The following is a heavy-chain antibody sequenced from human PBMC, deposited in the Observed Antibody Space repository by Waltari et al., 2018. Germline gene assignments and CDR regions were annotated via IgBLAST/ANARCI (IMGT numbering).Heavy chain of an antibody. J-gene: IGHJ4*02. CDR3: ARLSPSREDIVVVATY. Sequence: QVQLQESGPGLVKPSETLSLTCPVSGGSISSHYWSWIRQPPGKGLAWIGYIYYSGSSNDSPARKRRVTMSVDTSKNQFSRKRSSVTAADTAGYYGARLSPSREDIVVVATYWGQGTLVTVSS. V-gene: IGHV4-59*11. CDR2: IYYSGSS. D-gene: IGHD2-15*01. CDR1: GGSISSHY.